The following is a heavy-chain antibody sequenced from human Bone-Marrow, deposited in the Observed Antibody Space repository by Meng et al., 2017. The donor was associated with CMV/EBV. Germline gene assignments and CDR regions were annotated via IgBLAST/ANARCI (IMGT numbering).Heavy chain of an antibody. D-gene: IGHD2-2*02. V-gene: IGHV1-69*10. CDR2: IIPILGIA. CDR3: AREELVPAAIQTPFWSGSDY. Sequence: SVKVSCKASGGTFSSYAISWVRQAPGQGLEWMGGIIPILGIANYAQKFQGRVTITADKSTSTAYMELSSLRSEDTAVYYCAREELVPAAIQTPFWSGSDYWGQGTLVTVSS. CDR1: GGTFSSYA. J-gene: IGHJ4*02.